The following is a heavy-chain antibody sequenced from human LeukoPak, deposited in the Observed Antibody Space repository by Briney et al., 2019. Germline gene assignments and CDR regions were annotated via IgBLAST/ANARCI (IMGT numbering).Heavy chain of an antibody. CDR2: ISSSSDTK. CDR1: GFTFSSYS. D-gene: IGHD5-12*01. V-gene: IGHV3-48*01. J-gene: IGHJ4*02. CDR3: ARDPIVTTIQRFDF. Sequence: GGSLRLSCAASGFTFSSYSMNWVHQAPGKGLEWISYISSSSDTKYYADSVKGRFTISRDDAEKSLYPQMNSLRAEDTAVYYCARDPIVTTIQRFDFWGQGTLVTVSS.